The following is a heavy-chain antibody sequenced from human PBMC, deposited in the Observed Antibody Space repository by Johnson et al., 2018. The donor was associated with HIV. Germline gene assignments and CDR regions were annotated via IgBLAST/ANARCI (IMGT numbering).Heavy chain of an antibody. CDR3: AREARIVVVEPSDAFDI. D-gene: IGHD3-22*01. CDR1: GFTVSSNY. Sequence: VQLVESGGGLVQPGGSLRLSCAASGFTVSSNYLSWVSQAPGKGLEWVSVLYSGGNTYYADSVKGRFTISRDNSKNTLSLQMNSLRVEDTAVYYCAREARIVVVEPSDAFDIWGQGTMVTVSS. V-gene: IGHV3-66*01. CDR2: LYSGGNT. J-gene: IGHJ3*02.